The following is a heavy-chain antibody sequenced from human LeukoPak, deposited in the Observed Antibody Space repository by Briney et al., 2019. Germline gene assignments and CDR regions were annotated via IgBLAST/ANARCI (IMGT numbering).Heavy chain of an antibody. CDR3: AREIYDFWSGYSDY. J-gene: IGHJ4*02. CDR2: IYYSGST. D-gene: IGHD3-3*01. Sequence: PSETLSLTCTVSGGSISSYYRSWIRQPPGKGLEWIGYIYYSGSTNYNPSLKSRVTISVDTSKNQFSLKLSSVTAADTAVYYCAREIYDFWSGYSDYWGQGTLVTVSS. CDR1: GGSISSYY. V-gene: IGHV4-59*01.